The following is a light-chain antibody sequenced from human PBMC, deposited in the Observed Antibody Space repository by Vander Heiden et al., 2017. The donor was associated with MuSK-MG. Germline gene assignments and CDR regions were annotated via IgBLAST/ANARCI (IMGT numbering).Light chain of an antibody. CDR2: EVS. Sequence: QSALTQPASVSGSPGQSITISCTGTSSDVGGYNYVSWYQQPPGKAPKLMIYEVSNRPSGVSNRFSGSKSGNTASPTISGLQAEDEADYYCSSYTSSSTKVFGGGTKLTVL. CDR1: SSDVGGYNY. CDR3: SSYTSSSTKV. J-gene: IGLJ2*01. V-gene: IGLV2-14*01.